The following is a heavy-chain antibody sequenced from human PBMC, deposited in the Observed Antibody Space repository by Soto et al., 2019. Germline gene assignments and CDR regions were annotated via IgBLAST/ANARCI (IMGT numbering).Heavy chain of an antibody. Sequence: QVQLQESGPGLVKPSETLSLTCTVSGGSISSYYWSWIRQPPGKGLEWIGYIYYSGSTNYNPSLKSRVTISVDTSKNQFSLKLSSVTAADTAVYYCARHHDSWDQGTLVTVSS. CDR3: ARHHDS. J-gene: IGHJ4*02. CDR2: IYYSGST. V-gene: IGHV4-59*08. CDR1: GGSISSYY.